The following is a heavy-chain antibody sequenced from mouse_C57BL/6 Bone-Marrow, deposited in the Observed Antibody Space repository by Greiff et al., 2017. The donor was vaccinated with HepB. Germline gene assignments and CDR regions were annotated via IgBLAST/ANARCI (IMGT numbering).Heavy chain of an antibody. D-gene: IGHD1-1*01. CDR2: INPYNGGT. CDR3: AYYYGSSYPDY. J-gene: IGHJ2*01. CDR1: GYTFTDYY. V-gene: IGHV1-19*01. Sequence: VHVKQSGPVLVKPGASVKMSCKASGYTFTDYYMNWVKQIHGKSLEWIGVINPYNGGTSYNQKFKGKATLTVDKSSSTAYMELNSLTSEDSAFYYCAYYYGSSYPDYWGQGTTLTVSS.